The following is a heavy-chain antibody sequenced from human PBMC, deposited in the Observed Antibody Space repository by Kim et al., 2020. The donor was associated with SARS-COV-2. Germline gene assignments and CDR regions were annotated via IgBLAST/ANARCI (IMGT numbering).Heavy chain of an antibody. CDR3: AREGYSGSYYDEFDY. CDR2: INHSGST. Sequence: SETLSLTCAVYGGSFSGYYWSWIRQPPGKGLEWIGEINHSGSTNYNPSLKSRVTISVDTSKNQFSLKLSSVTAADTAVYYCAREGYSGSYYDEFDYWGQGTLVTVSS. CDR1: GGSFSGYY. V-gene: IGHV4-34*01. J-gene: IGHJ4*02. D-gene: IGHD1-26*01.